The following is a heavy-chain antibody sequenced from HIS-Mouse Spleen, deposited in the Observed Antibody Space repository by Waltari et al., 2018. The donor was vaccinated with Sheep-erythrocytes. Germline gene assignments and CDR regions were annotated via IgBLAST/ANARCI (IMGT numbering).Heavy chain of an antibody. J-gene: IGHJ4*02. CDR2: ISSSSSYI. V-gene: IGHV3-21*01. Sequence: EVQLVESGGGLVKPGGSLRLSCAASGFTFSSYSMNWVRQAPGKGLEWVSSISSSSSYIYYADSVKGRFTISRDNAKNSLYLQMNSLRADDTAVYYCARVAAVTTYYFDYWGQGTLVTVSS. D-gene: IGHD4-17*01. CDR1: GFTFSSYS. CDR3: ARVAAVTTYYFDY.